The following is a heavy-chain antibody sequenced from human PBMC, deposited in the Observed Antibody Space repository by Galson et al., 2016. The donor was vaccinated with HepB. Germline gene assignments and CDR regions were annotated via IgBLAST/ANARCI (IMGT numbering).Heavy chain of an antibody. V-gene: IGHV3-23*01. D-gene: IGHD2-2*01. J-gene: IGHJ4*02. CDR3: AKAGYCSSTSCYAFDY. Sequence: SLRLSCAASGFTFSSNYMRWVRQAPGKGLEWVSAISGSGANTDYADSVKGRVTVSRDNSKNTLYLQMNSLRAEDTAIYYCAKAGYCSSTSCYAFDYWGQGTLVTVSS. CDR2: ISGSGANT. CDR1: GFTFSSNY.